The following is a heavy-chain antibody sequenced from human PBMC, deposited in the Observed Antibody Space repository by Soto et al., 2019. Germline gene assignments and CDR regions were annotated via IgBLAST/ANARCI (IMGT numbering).Heavy chain of an antibody. CDR3: AKEIAVAVATPPEY. CDR1: GFIYSIYA. CDR2: LSGSGGET. V-gene: IGHV3-23*01. J-gene: IGHJ4*02. Sequence: EVQLLQSGGGSVQPGGSLRLSCTASGFIYSIYAMAWVRQAPGKGLEWVSALSGSGGETYYADSVKGRFTISRDNSKNTVYLQMTNLRAEDTAVYYCAKEIAVAVATPPEYWGQGTLVTVSS. D-gene: IGHD5-12*01.